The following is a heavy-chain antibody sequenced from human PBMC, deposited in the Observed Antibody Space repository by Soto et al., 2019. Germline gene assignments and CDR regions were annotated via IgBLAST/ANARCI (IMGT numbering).Heavy chain of an antibody. J-gene: IGHJ4*02. CDR2: INHSGST. CDR1: GGSFSGYY. Sequence: PSETLSLTCAVYGGSFSGYYWSWIRQPPGKVLEWIGEINHSGSTNYNPSLKSRVTISVDTSKNQFSLKLSSVTAADTAVYYCAGAPGYSYGYPFDYWGQGTLVNVSS. V-gene: IGHV4-34*01. CDR3: AGAPGYSYGYPFDY. D-gene: IGHD5-18*01.